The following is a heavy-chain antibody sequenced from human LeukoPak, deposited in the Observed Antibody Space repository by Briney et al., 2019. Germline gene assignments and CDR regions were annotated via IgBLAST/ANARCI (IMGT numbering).Heavy chain of an antibody. CDR3: ARGRVVITTENWFDP. Sequence: ASVKVSCKASGYTFTSYAMHWVRQAPGQGLEWMGWINTNTGNPTYAQGFTGRFVFSLDTSVSTAYLQISSLKAEDTAVYYCARGRVVITTENWFDPWGQGTLVTVSS. D-gene: IGHD3-22*01. CDR2: INTNTGNP. J-gene: IGHJ5*02. CDR1: GYTFTSYA. V-gene: IGHV7-4-1*02.